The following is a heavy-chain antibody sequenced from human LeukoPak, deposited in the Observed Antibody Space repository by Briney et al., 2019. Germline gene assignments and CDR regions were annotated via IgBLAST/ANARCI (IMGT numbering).Heavy chain of an antibody. CDR1: GFTFSDDY. Sequence: GGSLRLSCAASGFTFSDDYMSWIRQAPGKGLEGVSYISSSSSYTNYADSVKGRFTISRDNAKNSLYLQMNSLRAEDTAVYYCARVYGSSWNFDYWGQGTLVTVSS. V-gene: IGHV3-11*05. CDR2: ISSSSSYT. J-gene: IGHJ4*02. D-gene: IGHD6-13*01. CDR3: ARVYGSSWNFDY.